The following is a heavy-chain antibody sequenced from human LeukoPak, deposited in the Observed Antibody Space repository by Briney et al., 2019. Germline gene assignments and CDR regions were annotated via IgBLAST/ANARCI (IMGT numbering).Heavy chain of an antibody. CDR1: GGSSSSSSYS. Sequence: SETLSLTCTVSGGSSSSSSYSWGWIRQPPGKGLEWIGSIYHSGSTYYNPSLKSRVTISVDTSKNQFSLKLSSVTAADTAVYYCAREGSGSDHSDYWGQGTLVTVSS. CDR3: AREGSGSDHSDY. V-gene: IGHV4-39*07. D-gene: IGHD3-22*01. J-gene: IGHJ4*02. CDR2: IYHSGST.